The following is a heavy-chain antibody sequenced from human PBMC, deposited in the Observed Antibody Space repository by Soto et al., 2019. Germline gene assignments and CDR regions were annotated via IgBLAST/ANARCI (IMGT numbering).Heavy chain of an antibody. Sequence: PSETLSLTFAVCGGSFSGYYWSWIRQPPGKGLEWIGEINHSGSTNYNPSLKSRVTISVDTSKNQFSLKLSSVTAADTAVYYCAHLGRPAAMDDDYWGQGTLVTVSS. V-gene: IGHV4-34*01. CDR3: AHLGRPAAMDDDY. CDR2: INHSGST. CDR1: GGSFSGYY. D-gene: IGHD2-2*01. J-gene: IGHJ4*02.